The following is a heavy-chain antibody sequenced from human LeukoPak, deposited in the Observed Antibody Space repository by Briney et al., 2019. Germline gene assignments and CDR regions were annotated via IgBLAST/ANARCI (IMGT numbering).Heavy chain of an antibody. CDR3: ATFGSPTYYYDSSGSY. CDR1: GYTFTDYY. D-gene: IGHD3-22*01. J-gene: IGHJ4*02. Sequence: ASVKVSCKVSGYTFTDYYMHWVQQAPGKGLEWMGLVDPEDGETIYAEKFQGRVTITADTSTDTAYMELSSLRSEDTAMYYCATFGSPTYYYDSSGSYWGQGTLVTVSS. CDR2: VDPEDGET. V-gene: IGHV1-69-2*01.